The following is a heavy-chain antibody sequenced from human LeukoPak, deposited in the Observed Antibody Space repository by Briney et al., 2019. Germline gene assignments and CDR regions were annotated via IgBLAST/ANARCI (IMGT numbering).Heavy chain of an antibody. CDR1: GFTFSSYA. Sequence: GGSLRLSCAASGFTFSSYAMSWVRQAPGKGLEWVANIKQDGSEKYYVDSVKGRFTISRDNAKNSLYLQMSSLRAEDTAVYYCARFLNDFWSSYHPYYFDHWGQGTLVIVSS. CDR2: IKQDGSEK. V-gene: IGHV3-7*01. J-gene: IGHJ4*02. CDR3: ARFLNDFWSSYHPYYFDH. D-gene: IGHD3-3*01.